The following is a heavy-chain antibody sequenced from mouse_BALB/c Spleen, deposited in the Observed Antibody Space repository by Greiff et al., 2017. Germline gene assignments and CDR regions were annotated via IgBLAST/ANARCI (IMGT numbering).Heavy chain of an antibody. CDR3: TCNYYGSSGFDY. CDR2: INPSNGGT. Sequence: QVQLKESGAELVKPGASVKLSCKASGYTFTSYYMYWVKQRPGQGLEWIGEINPSNGGTNFNEKFKSKATLTVDKSSSTAYMQLSSLTSEDSAVYYCTCNYYGSSGFDYWGQGTTLTVSS. CDR1: GYTFTSYY. D-gene: IGHD1-1*01. V-gene: IGHV1S81*02. J-gene: IGHJ2*01.